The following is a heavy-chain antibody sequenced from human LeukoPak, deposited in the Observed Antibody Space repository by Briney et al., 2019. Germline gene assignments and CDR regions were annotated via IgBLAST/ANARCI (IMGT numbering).Heavy chain of an antibody. V-gene: IGHV1-8*01. CDR2: MNPNSGNT. CDR3: AKDFRRSNNHYYDSSGYYGHAFDI. J-gene: IGHJ3*02. CDR1: GYTFTSYD. D-gene: IGHD3-22*01. Sequence: ASVKVSCKASGYTFTSYDINWVRQATGQGLEWMGWMNPNSGNTGYAQKFQGRVTMTRNTSISTAYMELSSLRAEDTAVYYCAKDFRRSNNHYYDSSGYYGHAFDIWGQGTMVTVSS.